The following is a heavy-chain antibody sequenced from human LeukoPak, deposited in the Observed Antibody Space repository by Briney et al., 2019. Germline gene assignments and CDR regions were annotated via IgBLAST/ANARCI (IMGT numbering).Heavy chain of an antibody. CDR1: GYTFTGYY. V-gene: IGHV1-46*01. Sequence: ASVKVSCKASGYTFTGYYMHWVRQVPGQGLEWMGIIYPSVDRTSYAQKFQGRVTMTSDTSTSTVYMELSSLRSEDTAVYFCAREEEGGTFDYWGQGTLVTVSS. CDR2: IYPSVDRT. CDR3: AREEEGGTFDY. D-gene: IGHD3-16*01. J-gene: IGHJ4*02.